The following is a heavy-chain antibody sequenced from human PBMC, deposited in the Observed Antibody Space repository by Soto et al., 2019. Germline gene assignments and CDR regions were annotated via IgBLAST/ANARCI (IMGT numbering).Heavy chain of an antibody. Sequence: QVTLKESGPVLVKPTETLTLTCTVSGFSLSNARMGVSWIRQPPGKALEWLAHIFSNDEKSYSTSLKSRLTISKETSKSQVVLTMTNMDPVDTATYYCARTALTYYYDSSGYYQTYYYYYGMDVWGQGTTVTVSS. J-gene: IGHJ6*02. CDR1: GFSLSNARMG. V-gene: IGHV2-26*01. CDR3: ARTALTYYYDSSGYYQTYYYYYGMDV. CDR2: IFSNDEK. D-gene: IGHD3-22*01.